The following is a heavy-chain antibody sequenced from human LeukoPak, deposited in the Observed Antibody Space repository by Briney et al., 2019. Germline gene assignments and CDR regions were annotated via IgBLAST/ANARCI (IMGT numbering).Heavy chain of an antibody. V-gene: IGHV3-21*01. D-gene: IGHD3-3*01. Sequence: GGSLRLSCAASGFTFSSYNLNWVRQAPGKGLEWVSSISSSSSYIYYADSVKGRFTISRDNAKNSLYLQMNSLRAEDTAVYYCAKDSGWYYDFWSPIFSDCYSDYWGQGTLVTVSS. CDR3: AKDSGWYYDFWSPIFSDCYSDY. CDR2: ISSSSSYI. J-gene: IGHJ4*02. CDR1: GFTFSSYN.